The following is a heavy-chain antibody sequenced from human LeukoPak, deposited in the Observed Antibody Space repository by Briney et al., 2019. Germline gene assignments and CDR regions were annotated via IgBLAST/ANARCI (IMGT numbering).Heavy chain of an antibody. D-gene: IGHD4-17*01. J-gene: IGHJ6*02. Sequence: KPGGSLRLSCAASGFTFSDYYISWIRQAPGKGLEWVSYISSSSSYIYYADSVKGRFTISRDNAKNSLYLQMNSLRAEDTAVYYCARVVTSYYYGMDVWGQGTTVTVSS. CDR2: ISSSSSYI. CDR3: ARVVTSYYYGMDV. CDR1: GFTFSDYY. V-gene: IGHV3-11*06.